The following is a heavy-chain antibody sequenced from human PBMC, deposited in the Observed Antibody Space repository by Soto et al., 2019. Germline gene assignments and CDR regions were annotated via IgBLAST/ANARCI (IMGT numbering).Heavy chain of an antibody. CDR2: LYYRGST. CDR3: ARTALLWFGELSFFDP. Sequence: SGTRSLTGXVXGGPISVSSYYWVGIRQPPGKVLEWVGSLYYRGSTHYTPSLKSRVPISVDTSKNQFSLTLSSVPAAHPAVYYCARTALLWFGELSFFDPWGQGTLVTVPS. CDR1: GGPISVSSYY. V-gene: IGHV4-39*01. J-gene: IGHJ5*02. D-gene: IGHD3-10*01.